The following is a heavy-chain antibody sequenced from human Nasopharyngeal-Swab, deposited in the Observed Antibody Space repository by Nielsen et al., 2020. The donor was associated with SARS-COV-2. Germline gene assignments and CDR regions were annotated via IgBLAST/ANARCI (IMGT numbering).Heavy chain of an antibody. CDR2: IYPGDSDT. CDR1: GYSFTGYW. D-gene: IGHD5-12*01. CDR3: ASSDIVATFDAFDI. V-gene: IGHV5-51*01. J-gene: IGHJ3*02. Sequence: KVSCKGSGYSFTGYWIGWVRQMPGKGLEWMGIIYPGDSDTRYSPSFQGQVTISADKSISTAYLQWSSLKASDTAMYYCASSDIVATFDAFDIWGQGTMVTVSS.